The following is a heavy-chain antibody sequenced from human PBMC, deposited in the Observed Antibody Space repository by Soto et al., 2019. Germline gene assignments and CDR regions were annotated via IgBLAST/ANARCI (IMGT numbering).Heavy chain of an antibody. J-gene: IGHJ2*01. V-gene: IGHV3-33*06. CDR2: IWYDGSNK. CDR3: AKGDDYYDSSGYYRPRYWYFDL. D-gene: IGHD3-22*01. Sequence: GGSLRLSCAASGFTFSSYGMHWVRQAPGKGLEWVAVIWYDGSNKYYADSVKGRFTISRDNSKNTLYLQMNSLRAEDTAVYYCAKGDDYYDSSGYYRPRYWYFDLWGRGTLVTVSS. CDR1: GFTFSSYG.